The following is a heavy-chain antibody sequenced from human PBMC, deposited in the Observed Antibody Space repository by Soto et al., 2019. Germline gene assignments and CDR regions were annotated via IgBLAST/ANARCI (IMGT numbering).Heavy chain of an antibody. D-gene: IGHD2-2*01. Sequence: GSLRLSCAASGFTVSTYSMNWVRQAPGKGLEWVSSISSSGTYIHYADSLKGRFTIFRDNAKNSLYLQMISLRAEDTAVYYCARDPSDCSSTSCWGYYALDVWGQGTTVTVSS. CDR2: ISSSGTYI. V-gene: IGHV3-21*01. CDR3: ARDPSDCSSTSCWGYYALDV. J-gene: IGHJ6*02. CDR1: GFTVSTYS.